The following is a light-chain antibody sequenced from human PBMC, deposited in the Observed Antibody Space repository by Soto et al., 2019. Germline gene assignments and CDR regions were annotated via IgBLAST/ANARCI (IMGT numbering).Light chain of an antibody. CDR2: GNS. V-gene: IGLV1-40*01. J-gene: IGLJ2*01. Sequence: QSVLTQSPSVSGDPGQRVTISCTGRSSNIGAGYDVHWYQQLPGTAPKLLIYGNSNRPSGVPDRFSGSKSGTSASLAITGLQAEDEADYYCQSYDSSLSGWVFGGGTKLTVL. CDR3: QSYDSSLSGWV. CDR1: SSNIGAGYD.